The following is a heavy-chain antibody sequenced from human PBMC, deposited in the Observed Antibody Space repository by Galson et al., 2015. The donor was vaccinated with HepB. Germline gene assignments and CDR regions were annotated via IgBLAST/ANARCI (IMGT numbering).Heavy chain of an antibody. CDR1: GFPFDDYA. J-gene: IGHJ3*02. D-gene: IGHD6-13*01. V-gene: IGHV3-9*01. CDR2: MSWNSGNI. CDR3: AKDLAAAGTGHDAFDI. Sequence: SLRLSCAASGFPFDDYAMHWVRQAPGKGLEWVSGMSWNSGNIDYADSVRGRFTISRDNAKNSLYLQMNSLRPEDTALYYCAKDLAAAGTGHDAFDIWGQGTMVTVSS.